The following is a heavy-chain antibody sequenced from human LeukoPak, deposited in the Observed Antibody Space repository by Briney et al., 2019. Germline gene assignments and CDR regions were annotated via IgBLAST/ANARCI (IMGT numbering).Heavy chain of an antibody. D-gene: IGHD3-22*01. V-gene: IGHV4-34*01. Sequence: SETLSLTXAVYGGSFSGYYWSWIRQPPGKGLEWIGEINHSGSTNYNPSLKSRVTISVDTSKNQFSLKLSSVTAADTAVYYCARGHDDSSGYYYFDWFDPWGQGTLVTVSS. J-gene: IGHJ5*02. CDR1: GGSFSGYY. CDR2: INHSGST. CDR3: ARGHDDSSGYYYFDWFDP.